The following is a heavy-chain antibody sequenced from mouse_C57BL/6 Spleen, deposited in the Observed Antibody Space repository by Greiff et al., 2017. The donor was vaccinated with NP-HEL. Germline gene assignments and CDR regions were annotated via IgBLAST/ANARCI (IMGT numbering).Heavy chain of an antibody. CDR3: ARRAIYYDYDVVDY. CDR2: IHPNSGST. V-gene: IGHV1-64*01. J-gene: IGHJ2*01. D-gene: IGHD2-4*01. CDR1: GYAFSSSW. Sequence: VQLQQSGPELVKPGASVKISCKASGYAFSSSWMNWVKQRPGKGLEWIGMIHPNSGSTNYNEKFKSKATLTVDKSSSTAYMQLSSLTSEDSAVYYCARRAIYYDYDVVDYWGQGTTLTVSS.